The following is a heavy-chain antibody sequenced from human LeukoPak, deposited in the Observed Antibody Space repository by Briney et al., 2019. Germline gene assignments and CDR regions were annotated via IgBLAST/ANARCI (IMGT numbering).Heavy chain of an antibody. CDR2: IYYSGST. Sequence: SETLSLTCAVYGGSISSYYWSWIRQPPGKGLEWIGYIYYSGSTNYKSSLKSRVTISVDTSKNQFSLKLSSMTAADTAVYYCAREERGYYGSGSFFDPWGQGTLVTVSS. D-gene: IGHD3-10*01. V-gene: IGHV4-59*01. CDR1: GGSISSYY. CDR3: AREERGYYGSGSFFDP. J-gene: IGHJ5*02.